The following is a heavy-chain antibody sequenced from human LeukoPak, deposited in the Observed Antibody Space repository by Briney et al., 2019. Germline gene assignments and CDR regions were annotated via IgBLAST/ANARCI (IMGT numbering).Heavy chain of an antibody. Sequence: GASVKVSCKASGYTFTSYGISWVRQAPGQGLEWMGGIIPIFGTANYAQKFQGRVTITTDESTSTAYMELSSLRSEDTAVYYCARLNTAMANFDYWGQGTLVTVSS. V-gene: IGHV1-69*05. D-gene: IGHD5-18*01. CDR3: ARLNTAMANFDY. CDR2: IIPIFGTA. J-gene: IGHJ4*02. CDR1: GYTFTSYG.